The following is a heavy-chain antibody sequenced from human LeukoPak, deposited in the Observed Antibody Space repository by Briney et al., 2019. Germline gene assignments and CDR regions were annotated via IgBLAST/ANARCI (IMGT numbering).Heavy chain of an antibody. CDR2: ISSSSSYI. D-gene: IGHD6-13*01. Sequence: GGSLRLSCAASGFTFSSYSMNWVRQAPGKGLEWVSSISSSSSYIYCADSVKGRFTISRDNAKNSLYLQMNSLRAEDTAVYYCARDHRWSAFDIWGQGTMVTVSS. CDR3: ARDHRWSAFDI. J-gene: IGHJ3*02. CDR1: GFTFSSYS. V-gene: IGHV3-21*01.